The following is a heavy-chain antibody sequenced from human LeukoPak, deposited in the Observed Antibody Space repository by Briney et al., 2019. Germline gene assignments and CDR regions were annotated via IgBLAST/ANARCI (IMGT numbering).Heavy chain of an antibody. D-gene: IGHD3-10*01. CDR1: GGSISSYY. V-gene: IGHV4-4*07. CDR3: ARDRITVVRGVPAYYFDY. CDR2: IYTSGST. Sequence: ASETLSLTCTVSGGSISSYYWSWIRQPAGKGLEWIGRIYTSGSTNYNPSLKSRVTMSVDTSKNQFSLKLSSVTAADTAVYYCARDRITVVRGVPAYYFDYWGQGTLVTVSS. J-gene: IGHJ4*02.